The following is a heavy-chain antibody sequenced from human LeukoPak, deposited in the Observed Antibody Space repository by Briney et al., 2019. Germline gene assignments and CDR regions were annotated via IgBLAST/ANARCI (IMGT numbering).Heavy chain of an antibody. CDR3: ARQGYYYYYMDV. V-gene: IGHV4-59*08. CDR1: GGSISNYY. Sequence: SETLSLTCTVSGGSISNYYWNWIRQPPGKGLELIGYIYYSGTTNYNPSLKSRVSMSVDTSKNQFSLKLSSVTAADTAVYYCARQGYYYYYMDVWGKGTTVTISS. CDR2: IYYSGTT. J-gene: IGHJ6*03.